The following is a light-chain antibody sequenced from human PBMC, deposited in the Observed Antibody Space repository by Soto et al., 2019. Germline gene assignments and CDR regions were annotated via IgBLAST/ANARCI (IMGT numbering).Light chain of an antibody. CDR1: SSDVGGYNY. Sequence: QSALTQPASVSGSPGQSITISCTGTSSDVGGYNYVSWYQQHPDKAPKLMIYEVSNRPSGVSNRFSGSKSGNTASLTISVLQAEDEADYYCSSYTSSSTYVFGTGTQLTVL. CDR3: SSYTSSSTYV. V-gene: IGLV2-14*01. J-gene: IGLJ1*01. CDR2: EVS.